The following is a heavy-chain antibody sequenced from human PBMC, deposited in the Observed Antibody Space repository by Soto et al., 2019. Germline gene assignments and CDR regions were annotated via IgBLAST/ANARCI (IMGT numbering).Heavy chain of an antibody. CDR3: ARDDEGGSDCDLGY. V-gene: IGHV3-30-3*01. D-gene: IGHD3-10*01. J-gene: IGHJ4*02. CDR2: ISRDGSKT. CDR1: GFTFSSYV. Sequence: QVQLVESGGGVVQPGRSLTLSCAASGFTFSSYVIHWVRQIPDKGLEWVAFISRDGSKTYYADSVKGRFTISRDNSKNTLYLEMNSLRAEDTAVYYCARDDEGGSDCDLGYWGQGTLVTVSS.